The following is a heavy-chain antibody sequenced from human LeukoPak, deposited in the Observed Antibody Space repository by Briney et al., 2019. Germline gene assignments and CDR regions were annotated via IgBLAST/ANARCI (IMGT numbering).Heavy chain of an antibody. CDR1: GGSISSGGYS. D-gene: IGHD2-15*01. J-gene: IGHJ6*02. V-gene: IGHV4-30-2*01. CDR2: IYHSGST. CDR3: AGSHRYYYGMDV. Sequence: SQTLSLTCAVSGGSISSGGYSWSWIRQPPGKGLEWIGYIYHSGSTYYNPSLKSRVTISVDRSKNQFSLKLSSVTAADTAVYYCAGSHRYYYGMDVWGQGTTVTVSS.